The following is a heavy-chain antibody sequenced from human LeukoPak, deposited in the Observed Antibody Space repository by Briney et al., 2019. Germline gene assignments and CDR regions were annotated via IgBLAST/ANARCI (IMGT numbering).Heavy chain of an antibody. D-gene: IGHD2-2*01. J-gene: IGHJ5*02. CDR3: ARDPAVPAAKAYDWFDP. Sequence: PGGSLRLSCAASGFTFSSYAMHWVRQAPGKGLEWVAVISYDGSNKYYADSVKGRFTISRDNSKNTLYLQMNSLRAEDTAVYYCARDPAVPAAKAYDWFDPWGQGTLVTVSS. CDR2: ISYDGSNK. V-gene: IGHV3-30-3*01. CDR1: GFTFSSYA.